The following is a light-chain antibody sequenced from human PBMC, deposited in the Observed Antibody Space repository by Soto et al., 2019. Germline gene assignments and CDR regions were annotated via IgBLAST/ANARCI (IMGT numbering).Light chain of an antibody. V-gene: IGKV1-5*01. CDR3: QQYNSYSRT. CDR2: DAS. Sequence: DIQMTQSPSTLSASVGDRVTITCRASQSISSWLAWYQQKPGKAPKLLIYDASSLESGVPSGFSGSGSGTEFTLTISSPQPDDFATYYCQQYNSYSRTFGQGTKVEIK. CDR1: QSISSW. J-gene: IGKJ1*01.